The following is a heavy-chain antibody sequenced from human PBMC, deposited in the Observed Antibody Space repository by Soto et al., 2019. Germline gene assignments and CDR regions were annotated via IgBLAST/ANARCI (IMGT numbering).Heavy chain of an antibody. Sequence: QVQLVQSGAEVKKPGSSVKVSCKASGGTFSSYAFSWVRQAPGQGLEWMGGIIRIFHTSTYAQNFQGRVTITADESTSTAYMELINLRSDDTAVYYCVHRRDGYNSAFFDYWDQGTLVTVSS. D-gene: IGHD5-12*01. CDR3: VHRRDGYNSAFFDY. CDR2: IIRIFHTS. V-gene: IGHV1-69*01. CDR1: GGTFSSYA. J-gene: IGHJ4*02.